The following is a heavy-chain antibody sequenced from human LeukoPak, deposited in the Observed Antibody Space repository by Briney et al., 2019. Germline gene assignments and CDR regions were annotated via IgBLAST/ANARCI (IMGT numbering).Heavy chain of an antibody. V-gene: IGHV1-18*01. D-gene: IGHD6-6*01. CDR3: VRDWEWKAARNLFDP. J-gene: IGHJ5*02. CDR2: TSGDNVNT. CDR1: GYSFINYG. Sequence: ASVKVSCKASGYSFINYGISWLRQARGQGLEWMGWTSGDNVNTYYAQKFLGRVIMTTETSTTTAYMELRSLRPDDTAVYYCVRDWEWKAARNLFDPWGQGTRVTVSS.